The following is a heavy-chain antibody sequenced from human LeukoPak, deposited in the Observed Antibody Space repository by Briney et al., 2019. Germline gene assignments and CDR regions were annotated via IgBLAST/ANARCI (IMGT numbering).Heavy chain of an antibody. Sequence: SETLSLTCAVYGGSFSGYYWSWIRQPPGKGLEWIGEINHSGSTNYNPSLKSRVTISVDTSKNQFSLKLSSVTAADTAVYYCARHKSVGTYDSSGYYSRSFDYWGQGTLVTVSS. D-gene: IGHD3-22*01. CDR2: INHSGST. CDR3: ARHKSVGTYDSSGYYSRSFDY. J-gene: IGHJ4*02. CDR1: GGSFSGYY. V-gene: IGHV4-34*01.